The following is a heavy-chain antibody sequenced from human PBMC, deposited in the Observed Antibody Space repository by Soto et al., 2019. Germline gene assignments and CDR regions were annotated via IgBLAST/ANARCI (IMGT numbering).Heavy chain of an antibody. CDR3: TTVRAGYSGYDYDADEYYFDY. Sequence: GGSLRLSCAASGFTFSNAWMSWVRQAPGKGLEWVGRIKSKTDGGTTDYAAPVKGRFTISRDDSKNTLYLQMNSLKTEDTAVYYCTTVRAGYSGYDYDADEYYFDYWGQGTLVTVSS. V-gene: IGHV3-15*01. CDR2: IKSKTDGGTT. D-gene: IGHD5-12*01. CDR1: GFTFSNAW. J-gene: IGHJ4*02.